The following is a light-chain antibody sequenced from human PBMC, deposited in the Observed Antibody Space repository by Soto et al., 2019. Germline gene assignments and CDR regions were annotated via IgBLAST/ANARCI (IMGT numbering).Light chain of an antibody. CDR2: AAS. CDR1: QSISNY. J-gene: IGKJ1*01. Sequence: DIQMTQSPSSLSASVGDRVTITCRASQSISNYLNWYQQKPGKGPKLLIYAASSLQSGVPSRFSGSGSGTDFSLTISSLQPEDFASYYCQQSYTTPRWTFGQGTKVEIK. V-gene: IGKV1-39*01. CDR3: QQSYTTPRWT.